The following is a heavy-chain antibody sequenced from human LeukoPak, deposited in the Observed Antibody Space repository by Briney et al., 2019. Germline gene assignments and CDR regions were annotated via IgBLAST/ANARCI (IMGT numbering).Heavy chain of an antibody. J-gene: IGHJ4*02. CDR3: AGACSIGAAGLFAS. CDR1: GFTVSSIY. CDR2: IYSDGTT. Sequence: GGSLRLSCASSGFTVSSIYMKWVRQPAGKGREGVSVIYSDGTTYYAASVKGRFTISRDHSKKPLYRRMNGREPEDTAVYYCAGACSIGAAGLFASWGQGTLVTVSS. V-gene: IGHV3-53*01. D-gene: IGHD6-13*01.